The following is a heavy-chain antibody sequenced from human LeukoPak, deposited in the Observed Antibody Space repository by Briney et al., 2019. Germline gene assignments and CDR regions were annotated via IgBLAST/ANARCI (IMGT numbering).Heavy chain of an antibody. CDR3: ARHAPQQLVLYYFDY. CDR1: GGSISSYY. D-gene: IGHD6-13*01. CDR2: IYYSGST. Sequence: SETLSLTCTVSGGSISSYYWSWIRQPPGKGLEWIGYIYYSGSTNYNPSLKSRVTISVDTSKNQFSLKLSSVTAADTAVYYCARHAPQQLVLYYFDYWGQETLVTVSS. V-gene: IGHV4-59*08. J-gene: IGHJ4*02.